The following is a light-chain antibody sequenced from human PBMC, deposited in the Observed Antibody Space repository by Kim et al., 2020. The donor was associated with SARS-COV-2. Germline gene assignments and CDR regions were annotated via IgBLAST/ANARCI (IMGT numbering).Light chain of an antibody. Sequence: PGERATLSYRASQSVDSYLAWYQQKPGQPPRLLIYNASNRATGIPARFSGSGSATDFTLTISSLEPEDFAVYYCQQRYNWPRALTFGGGTKVDIK. CDR1: QSVDSY. J-gene: IGKJ4*01. CDR2: NAS. CDR3: QQRYNWPRALT. V-gene: IGKV3-11*01.